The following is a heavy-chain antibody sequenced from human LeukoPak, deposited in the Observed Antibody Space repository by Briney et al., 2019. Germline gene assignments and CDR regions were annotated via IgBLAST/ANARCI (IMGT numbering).Heavy chain of an antibody. CDR2: ISYDGSNK. Sequence: GGSLRLSCAASGFTFSSYAMHWVRQAPGKGLEWVAVISYDGSNKYYADSVKGRFTISRDNSKNTLYLQMNSLRAEDTAVYYCAKDRAVASIYYYYDMDVWGQGTTVTVSS. D-gene: IGHD3-3*02. V-gene: IGHV3-30*04. J-gene: IGHJ6*02. CDR1: GFTFSSYA. CDR3: AKDRAVASIYYYYDMDV.